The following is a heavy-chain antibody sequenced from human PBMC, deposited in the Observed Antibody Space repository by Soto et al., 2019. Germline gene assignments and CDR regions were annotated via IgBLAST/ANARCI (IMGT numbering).Heavy chain of an antibody. Sequence: PGGSLRLSCSASGFTFSSYAMNWVRQAPGKGLEWVSGISGSGGNTLYADSVKGRFTISRDNSKNTLYLHMYSLRAEDTAVYYCERDPFSSGVYPMLDRWGQGT. CDR1: GFTFSSYA. V-gene: IGHV3-23*01. CDR2: ISGSGGNT. D-gene: IGHD3-16*01. J-gene: IGHJ5*02. CDR3: ERDPFSSGVYPMLDR.